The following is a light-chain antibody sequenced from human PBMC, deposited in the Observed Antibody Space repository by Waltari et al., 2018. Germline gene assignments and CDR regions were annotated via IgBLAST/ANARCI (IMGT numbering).Light chain of an antibody. J-gene: IGKJ1*01. CDR1: QSISNF. CDR3: QQSYSTPWT. CDR2: AAS. V-gene: IGKV1-39*01. Sequence: DIQMTQSPSSLSAFVGDRVTITCRASQSISNFLNWYQQKPGKAPKLLIYAASSLQSGVPSRFSGSGSGTDFTLTISSLQPEDFATYYYQQSYSTPWTFGQGTKVEIK.